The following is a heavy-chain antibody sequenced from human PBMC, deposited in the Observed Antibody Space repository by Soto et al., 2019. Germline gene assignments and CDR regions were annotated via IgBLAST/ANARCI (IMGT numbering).Heavy chain of an antibody. J-gene: IGHJ3*02. CDR3: AKSRVGRVWYEGHAFDI. V-gene: IGHV3-23*01. CDR2: ISGSGGST. Sequence: EVQLLESGGGLVQPGGSLRLSCAASGFTFSSYAMSWVRQAPGKGLEWVSAISGSGGSTYYADSVKGRFTISRDNSKNTLYLQMNSLRAEDTAVYYCAKSRVGRVWYEGHAFDIWGQGTMVTVSS. CDR1: GFTFSSYA. D-gene: IGHD3-16*01.